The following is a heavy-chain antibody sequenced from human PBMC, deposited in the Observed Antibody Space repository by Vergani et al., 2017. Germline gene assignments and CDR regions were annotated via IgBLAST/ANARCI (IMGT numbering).Heavy chain of an antibody. CDR3: ASLGLEYSSSSRYYYYYYMDV. D-gene: IGHD6-6*01. Sequence: EVQLVESGGGLVKPGGSLRLSCAASGFTFSSYSMNWVRQAPGKGLEWVSSISSSSSYIYYADSVKSRFTISRDNAKNSLYLQMNSLRAEDTAVYYCASLGLEYSSSSRYYYYYYMDVWGKGTTVTVSS. V-gene: IGHV3-21*01. J-gene: IGHJ6*03. CDR2: ISSSSSYI. CDR1: GFTFSSYS.